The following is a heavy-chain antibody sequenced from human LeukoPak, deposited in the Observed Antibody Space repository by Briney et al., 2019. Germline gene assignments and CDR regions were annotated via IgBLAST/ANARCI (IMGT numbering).Heavy chain of an antibody. CDR3: ARWLRYGDSLEY. V-gene: IGHV1-18*01. J-gene: IGHJ4*02. CDR1: GYTFTSYG. CDR2: ISAYSGNT. Sequence: ASVKVSCKASGYTFTSYGISWVRQAPGQGLEWMGWISAYSGNTNYAQKLQGRVTMTTDTSTSTAYMELRSLRSDDTAVYYCARWLRYGDSLEYWGQGTLVTVSS. D-gene: IGHD4-17*01.